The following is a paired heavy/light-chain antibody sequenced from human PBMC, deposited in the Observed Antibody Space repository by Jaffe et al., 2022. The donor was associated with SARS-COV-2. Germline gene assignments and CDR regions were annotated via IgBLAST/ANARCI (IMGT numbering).Light chain of an antibody. CDR3: QQFNNYPPT. V-gene: IGKV1-9*01. Sequence: DIQLTQSPSFLSASVGDRVTITCRASQGISSYLAWYQQKPGKAPNLLIYAASTLQSGVPSRFSGSGSGTEFTLTISSLQPEDFATYYCQQFNNYPPTFGGGTKVEIK. CDR1: QGISSY. J-gene: IGKJ4*01. CDR2: AAS.
Heavy chain of an antibody. CDR2: IHYSGSP. CDR3: VRQRREEFDF. V-gene: IGHV4-39*01. CDR1: GGSISSGTYY. Sequence: QLQLQESGPGLVKPSETLPLTCTVSGGSISSGTYYWGWIRQPPGQGLEWIANIHYSGSPDYNPSLKSRVTISVDASKNLFSLKLTSVTAADTAVYYCVRQRREEFDFWGQGVLVTVSS. J-gene: IGHJ5*01. D-gene: IGHD1-26*01.